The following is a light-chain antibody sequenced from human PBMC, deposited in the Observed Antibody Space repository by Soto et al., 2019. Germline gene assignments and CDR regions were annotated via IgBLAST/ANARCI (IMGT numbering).Light chain of an antibody. V-gene: IGKV1-8*01. Sequence: AIRMTQSPSPLSASAGDRVAIACRASQGVGRYLAWYQQKPGQAPKLLIYGASTLQSGVPSRFSGGGSGTDFTLTISCLQSEDFATYYCQHYKNYPWTFGQGTKVEIK. CDR2: GAS. J-gene: IGKJ1*01. CDR3: QHYKNYPWT. CDR1: QGVGRY.